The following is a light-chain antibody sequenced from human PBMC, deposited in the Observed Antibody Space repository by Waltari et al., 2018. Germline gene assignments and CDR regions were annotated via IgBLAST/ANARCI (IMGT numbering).Light chain of an antibody. CDR1: QGISSY. CDR3: QQSYSTPYT. Sequence: DIQMTQSPSSLSASVGDRVTITCRASQGISSYLNWYQQKPGKAPKLLIYAASSLQSGVPSRFSGSGSGTDFTLTITSQQPEDFATYSCQQSYSTPYTFGQGTKLGI. CDR2: AAS. J-gene: IGKJ2*01. V-gene: IGKV1-39*01.